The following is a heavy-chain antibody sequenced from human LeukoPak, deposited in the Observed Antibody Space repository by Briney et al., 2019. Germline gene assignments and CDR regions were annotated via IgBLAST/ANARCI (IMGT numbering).Heavy chain of an antibody. D-gene: IGHD3-10*01. Sequence: GGSLRLSCAASGFTFSSYAMSWVRQAPGKGLEWVAFIRYDGSNKYYADSVKGRFTISRDNSKNTLYLQMNSLRAEDTAVYYCAKDAYYYGSGSYYYYYYYMDVWGKGTTVTISS. J-gene: IGHJ6*03. V-gene: IGHV3-30*02. CDR1: GFTFSSYA. CDR3: AKDAYYYGSGSYYYYYYYMDV. CDR2: IRYDGSNK.